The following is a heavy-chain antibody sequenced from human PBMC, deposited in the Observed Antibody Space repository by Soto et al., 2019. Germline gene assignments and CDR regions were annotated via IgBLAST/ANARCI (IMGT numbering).Heavy chain of an antibody. CDR1: GGSFSGNY. CDR2: INHSGGT. J-gene: IGHJ6*03. D-gene: IGHD3-3*01. Sequence: SETLSLTCGVSGGSFSGNYWTWIRQPPGKGLQWIGEINHSGGTNYNPSLRSRVTISIDTSKNQFSLNLTSVTAADTAVYYCARSGGGYDFWSGQVYYYYYMDVWGKGTTVTVSS. CDR3: ARSGGGYDFWSGQVYYYYYMDV. V-gene: IGHV4-34*01.